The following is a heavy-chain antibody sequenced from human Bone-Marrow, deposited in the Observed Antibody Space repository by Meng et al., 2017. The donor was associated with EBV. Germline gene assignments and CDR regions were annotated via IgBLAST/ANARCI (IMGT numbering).Heavy chain of an antibody. Sequence: QITVKESGPTLLNPTQTLTLTCTCSGFSLSTSGMGVAWIRQPPGKALEWLALIYWDDETRYSPALKNRLTVTKDSSKNQVVFRMANLDPADTATYYCAHRRSDSGWFGYWGQGTLVTVSS. CDR2: IYWDDET. CDR1: GFSLSTSGMG. V-gene: IGHV2-5*02. J-gene: IGHJ4*02. D-gene: IGHD6-19*01. CDR3: AHRRSDSGWFGY.